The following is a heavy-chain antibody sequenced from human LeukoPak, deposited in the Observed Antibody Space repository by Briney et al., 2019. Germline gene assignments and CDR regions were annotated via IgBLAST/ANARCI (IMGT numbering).Heavy chain of an antibody. D-gene: IGHD4-11*01. J-gene: IGHJ4*02. V-gene: IGHV3-74*01. Sequence: PGGSLRLSCAASGFTFGDYWMHWVRQAPGKGLVWVSRIIGDGSSASYADSVKGRFTMSRDNAKNTLHLQMNSLRVEDTAVYYCVRDSNYHPDCWGQGTLVTVSS. CDR2: IIGDGSSA. CDR1: GFTFGDYW. CDR3: VRDSNYHPDC.